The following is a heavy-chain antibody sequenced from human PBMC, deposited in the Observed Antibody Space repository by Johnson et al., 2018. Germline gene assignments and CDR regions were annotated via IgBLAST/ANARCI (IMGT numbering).Heavy chain of an antibody. J-gene: IGHJ1*01. Sequence: EVQLVETGGGLVQPGGSLRLSCAASGFTFSSYAMSWVRQAPGKGLEWVSAIGTAGDTFYSASVKGRFTISREVAMDSLYLQMSSLTAGDTAVYYCARGADPYCGGDCCFQYWGQGTLVTVSS. CDR2: IGTAGDT. CDR3: ARGADPYCGGDCCFQY. V-gene: IGHV3-13*01. D-gene: IGHD2-21*02. CDR1: GFTFSSYA.